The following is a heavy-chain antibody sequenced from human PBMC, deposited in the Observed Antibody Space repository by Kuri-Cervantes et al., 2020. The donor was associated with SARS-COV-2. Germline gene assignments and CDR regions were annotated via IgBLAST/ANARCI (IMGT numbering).Heavy chain of an antibody. Sequence: SETLSLTCNVSGGSIISGGYSWSWIRQPPGKGLEWIGYIYHSGSTYYNPSLKSRVTISVDRSKNQFSPKLSSVTAADTAVYYCARARFHCSSTSFHYTYFDYWGQGTLVTVSS. CDR3: ARARFHCSSTSFHYTYFDY. CDR2: IYHSGST. CDR1: GGSIISGGYS. J-gene: IGHJ4*02. D-gene: IGHD2-2*01. V-gene: IGHV4-30-2*01.